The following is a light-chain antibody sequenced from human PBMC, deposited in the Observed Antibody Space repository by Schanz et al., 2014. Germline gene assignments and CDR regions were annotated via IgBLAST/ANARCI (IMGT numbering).Light chain of an antibody. J-gene: IGLJ1*01. Sequence: QSALTQPPSASGSPGQSVTISCTGTSSDVGGYNYVSWYQQHPGKAPKLMIYEVNKRPSGVPDRFSGSKSGNTASLTVSGLQAEDEADYYCNSYAGSKSVFGTGTKLTVL. CDR1: SSDVGGYNY. CDR3: NSYAGSKSV. V-gene: IGLV2-8*01. CDR2: EVN.